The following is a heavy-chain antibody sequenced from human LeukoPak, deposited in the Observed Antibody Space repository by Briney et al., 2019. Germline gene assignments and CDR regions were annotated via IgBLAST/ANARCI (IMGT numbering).Heavy chain of an antibody. J-gene: IGHJ4*02. D-gene: IGHD5-18*01. CDR3: ARFVDTAMGTDY. CDR1: GYTFTSYD. V-gene: IGHV1-8*01. CDR2: MNPNSGNT. Sequence: ASVKVSCKASGYTFTSYDINWVRQATGQGLEWMGWMNPNSGNTGYAQKFQGRVTMTRNTPISTAYMELSSLRSEDTAVYYCARFVDTAMGTDYWGQGTLVTVSS.